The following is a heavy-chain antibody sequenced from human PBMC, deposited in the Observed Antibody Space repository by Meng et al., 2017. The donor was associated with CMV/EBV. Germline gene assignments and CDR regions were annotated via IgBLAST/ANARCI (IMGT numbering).Heavy chain of an antibody. V-gene: IGHV3-13*01. CDR2: IGTAGDT. Sequence: GGSLRLSCAASGFTFSSYDMHWVRQATGKGLEWVSAIGTAGDTYYPGSVKGRFTISRENAKNSLYLQMNSLRAGDTAVYYCARDNTQNDAFDIWGQGTMVTVSS. J-gene: IGHJ3*02. CDR1: GFTFSSYD. D-gene: IGHD2-2*02. CDR3: ARDNTQNDAFDI.